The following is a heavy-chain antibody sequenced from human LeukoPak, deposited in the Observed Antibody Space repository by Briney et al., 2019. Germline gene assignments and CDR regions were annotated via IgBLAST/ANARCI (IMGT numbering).Heavy chain of an antibody. CDR2: MNPNSGNT. J-gene: IGHJ3*02. D-gene: IGHD3-22*01. CDR3: ASPIEYDSSGYTRALAFDI. V-gene: IGHV1-8*01. Sequence: ASVKVSCKASGYTFTSYDINWVRQATGQGLEWMGWMNPNSGNTGYAQKFQGRVTMTRNTSISTAYMELSSLRSEDTAVYYCASPIEYDSSGYTRALAFDIWGQGTMVTVSS. CDR1: GYTFTSYD.